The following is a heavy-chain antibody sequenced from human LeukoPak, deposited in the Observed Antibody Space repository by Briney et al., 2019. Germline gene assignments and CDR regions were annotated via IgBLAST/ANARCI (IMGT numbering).Heavy chain of an antibody. V-gene: IGHV1-2*02. J-gene: IGHJ4*02. CDR1: GYTFTGYY. Sequence: GASVKVSCKASGYTFTGYYMHWVRQAPGQGLEWMGWINPNSGGTNYAQKFQGRVTMTRDTSISTAYMELSRLRSDDTAVYYCARGRSVTVPETTKLFDQWGQGTLVTVSS. CDR2: INPNSGGT. D-gene: IGHD1-7*01. CDR3: ARGRSVTVPETTKLFDQ.